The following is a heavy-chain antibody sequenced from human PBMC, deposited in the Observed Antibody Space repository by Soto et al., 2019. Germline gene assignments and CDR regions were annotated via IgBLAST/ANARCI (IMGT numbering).Heavy chain of an antibody. CDR3: ARAPVYCSSTSCYTARWYFDY. D-gene: IGHD2-2*02. V-gene: IGHV4-59*01. Sequence: SETLSLTCTVSGGSISGYDWRWIRQPPGKGLEWIWYIYYSGSTNYNPSLQSRVTISVDTSKNQFSLKLSSVTAADTAVYYCARAPVYCSSTSCYTARWYFDYWGQGTLVTVSS. CDR1: GGSISGYD. CDR2: IYYSGST. J-gene: IGHJ4*02.